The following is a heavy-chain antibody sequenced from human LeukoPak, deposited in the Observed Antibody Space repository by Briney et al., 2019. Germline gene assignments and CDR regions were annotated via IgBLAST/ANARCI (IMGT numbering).Heavy chain of an antibody. J-gene: IGHJ4*02. CDR3: ASQLYSSGCPGDY. V-gene: IGHV3-74*01. D-gene: IGHD6-19*01. CDR2: INSDGSST. CDR1: GFTFSSYV. Sequence: PGGSLRLSCETAGFTFSSYVMHWVRQAPGKGLVWVSRINSDGSSTSYADSVKGRFTISRDNAKNTLYLQMNSLRAEDTAVYYCASQLYSSGCPGDYWGQGTLVTVSS.